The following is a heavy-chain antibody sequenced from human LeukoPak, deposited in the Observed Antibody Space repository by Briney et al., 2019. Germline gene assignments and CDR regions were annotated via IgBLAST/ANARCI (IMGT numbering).Heavy chain of an antibody. Sequence: GGSLRLSCAASGFTFSSYGMHWVRRAPGKGLEWVAVISYDGSNKYYADSVKGRFTISRDNSKNTLYLQMNSLRAEDTAVYYCGSYWEQFDYWGQGTLVTVSS. V-gene: IGHV3-30*03. D-gene: IGHD1-26*01. CDR2: ISYDGSNK. CDR1: GFTFSSYG. CDR3: GSYWEQFDY. J-gene: IGHJ4*02.